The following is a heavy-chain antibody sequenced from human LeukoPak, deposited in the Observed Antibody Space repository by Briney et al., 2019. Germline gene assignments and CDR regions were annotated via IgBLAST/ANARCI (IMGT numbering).Heavy chain of an antibody. CDR3: ARGDIALWYFDV. Sequence: GGSLRLSCAASGFTFSTYATSWVRQAPGKGLEWVSAISGGGGSTYYAESVKGRFTISRDNPKNTLYLQMNSLRADDTAVYYCARGDIALWYFDVWGRGTLVTVSS. D-gene: IGHD5-12*01. CDR2: ISGGGGST. J-gene: IGHJ2*01. V-gene: IGHV3-23*01. CDR1: GFTFSTYA.